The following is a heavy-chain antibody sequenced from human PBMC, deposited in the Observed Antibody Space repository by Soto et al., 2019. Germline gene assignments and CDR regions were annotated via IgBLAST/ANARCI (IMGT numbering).Heavy chain of an antibody. V-gene: IGHV1-3*01. Sequence: ASXKVSCKASGYTFTSYAMHWVRQAPGQRLEWMGWINAGNGNTKYSQKFQGRVTITRDTSASTAYMELSSLRSEDTAVYYCAHSSSPDSSYCGMDAWGQGTTVTVSS. D-gene: IGHD6-6*01. CDR2: INAGNGNT. CDR1: GYTFTSYA. CDR3: AHSSSPDSSYCGMDA. J-gene: IGHJ6*02.